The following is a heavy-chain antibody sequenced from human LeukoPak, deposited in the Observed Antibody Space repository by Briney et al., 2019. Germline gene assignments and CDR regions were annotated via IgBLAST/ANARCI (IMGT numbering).Heavy chain of an antibody. CDR3: AAVAGTGGVPFDY. CDR2: ISYDGSNK. J-gene: IGHJ4*02. D-gene: IGHD6-19*01. Sequence: GRSLSLSCAASGFTFSSYAMHWVRQAPGKGLEWVAVISYDGSNKYYADSVKGRFTISRDNSKNTLYLQMNSLRAEDTAVYYCAAVAGTGGVPFDYWGQGTLVTVSS. CDR1: GFTFSSYA. V-gene: IGHV3-30-3*01.